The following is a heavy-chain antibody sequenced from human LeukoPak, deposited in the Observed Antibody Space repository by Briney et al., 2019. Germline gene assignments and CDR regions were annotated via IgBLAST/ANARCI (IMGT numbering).Heavy chain of an antibody. CDR3: ARESITGDRDFDY. CDR1: GFSCSSYS. CDR2: ISSGSRTI. Sequence: GGSLRLFCAASGFSCSSYSMNWVRQAPGRGLEWISYISSGSRTIFYADSVKGRFTISRDNAKNSLYLLMDSLRADDTAVYYCARESITGDRDFDYWGQGTLITVSS. J-gene: IGHJ4*02. D-gene: IGHD7-27*01. V-gene: IGHV3-48*01.